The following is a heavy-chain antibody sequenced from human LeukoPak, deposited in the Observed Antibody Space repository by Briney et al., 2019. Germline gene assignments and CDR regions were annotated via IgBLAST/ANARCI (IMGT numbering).Heavy chain of an antibody. CDR2: ISWNSGKI. CDR3: ARDRHTAMVYYYYYMDV. J-gene: IGHJ6*03. D-gene: IGHD5-18*01. CDR1: GFIFDDYA. Sequence: GGSLRLSCAASGFIFDDYAMHWVRQAPGKGLEWVSGISWNSGKIDYADSVKGRFTISRDNAKNSLYLQMNSLGDEDTAVYYCARDRHTAMVYYYYYMDVWGTGTTVTVSS. V-gene: IGHV3-9*01.